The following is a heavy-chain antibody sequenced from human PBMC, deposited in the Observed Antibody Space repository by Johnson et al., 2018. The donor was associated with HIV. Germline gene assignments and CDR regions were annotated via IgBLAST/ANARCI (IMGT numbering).Heavy chain of an antibody. CDR2: IRYDGSNK. V-gene: IGHV3-30*02. Sequence: QVQLVESGGGVVQPGGSLRLSCAASGFTFSSYGMHWVRQAPGKGLEWVAFIRYDGSNKYYADSVKVRFTISRDNSKNTLYLQMNSLRAEDTAVYYCAKVKLELRYGAFDIWGQGTMVTVSS. J-gene: IGHJ3*02. CDR3: AKVKLELRYGAFDI. D-gene: IGHD1-7*01. CDR1: GFTFSSYG.